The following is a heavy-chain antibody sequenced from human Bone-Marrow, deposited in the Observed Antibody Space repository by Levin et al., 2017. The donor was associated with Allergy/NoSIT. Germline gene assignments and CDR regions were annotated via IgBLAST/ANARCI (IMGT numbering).Heavy chain of an antibody. CDR3: ARESPYSSGWYEVAFDI. D-gene: IGHD6-19*01. Sequence: PGGSLRLSCAASGFTFSDYYMSWIRQAPGKGLEWVSYISSSGSTIYYADSVKGRFTISRDNAKNSLYLQMNSLRAEDTAVYYCARESPYSSGWYEVAFDIWGQGTMVTVSS. V-gene: IGHV3-11*01. CDR1: GFTFSDYY. CDR2: ISSSGSTI. J-gene: IGHJ3*02.